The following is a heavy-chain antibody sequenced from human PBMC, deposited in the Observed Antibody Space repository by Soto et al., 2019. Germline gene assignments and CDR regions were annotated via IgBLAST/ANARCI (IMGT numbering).Heavy chain of an antibody. CDR3: AKDAVYNDGLWLMDH. D-gene: IGHD2-21*01. Sequence: EVHLLESGGGLVQPGGSLRLSCTASGLPHSSFARMWVRQAPGKGLECVSGIYGSGRGIEYADSVKGRFTISRDNSKKTVYLQMTDLRGDDTAVYYCAKDAVYNDGLWLMDHWGQGTHVTVSS. J-gene: IGHJ4*02. CDR1: GLPHSSFA. CDR2: IYGSGRGI. V-gene: IGHV3-23*05.